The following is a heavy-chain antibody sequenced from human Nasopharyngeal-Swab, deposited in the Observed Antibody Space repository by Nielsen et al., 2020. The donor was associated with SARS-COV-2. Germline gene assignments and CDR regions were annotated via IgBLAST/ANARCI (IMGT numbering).Heavy chain of an antibody. J-gene: IGHJ4*02. CDR3: ARGEVYYYDSSGYLNYFDY. V-gene: IGHV3-30-3*01. Sequence: VRQMPGKGLEWVAVIWYDGSNKYYADSVKGRFTISRDNSKNTLYLQMNSLRVEDTAVYYCARGEVYYYDSSGYLNYFDYWGQGTLVTVSS. CDR2: IWYDGSNK. D-gene: IGHD3-22*01.